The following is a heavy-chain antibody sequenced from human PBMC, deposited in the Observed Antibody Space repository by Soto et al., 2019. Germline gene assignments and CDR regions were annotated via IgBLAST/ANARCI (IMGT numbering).Heavy chain of an antibody. J-gene: IGHJ4*02. V-gene: IGHV3-73*02. CDR3: TKHTVDY. D-gene: IGHD4-4*01. CDR2: TRSKAHSYAT. CDR1: GFSFSDAA. Sequence: EVQLVESGGGLVQPGGSLKLSCAASGFSFSDAAIHWVRQASGKGLEWVGRTRSKAHSYATAFAASVKGRFTISRDDSMNTVYLQMNSLKTEDTAVYYCTKHTVDYWGQGTLVTVSS.